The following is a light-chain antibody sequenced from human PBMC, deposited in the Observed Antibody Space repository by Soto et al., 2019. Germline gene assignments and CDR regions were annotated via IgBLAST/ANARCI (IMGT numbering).Light chain of an antibody. CDR3: LLDFRFFWA. CDR1: QYINTR. Sequence: EIVLTQSPSTLSSFPGDRVTLSCRASQYINTRLAWYQHRPGQAPRLLIYQTSIRAAGIPARFSASGTGTDFTLTISSLQPEDFATYYCLLDFRFFWAFGQGTKVDIK. V-gene: IGKV3D-11*01. J-gene: IGKJ1*01. CDR2: QTS.